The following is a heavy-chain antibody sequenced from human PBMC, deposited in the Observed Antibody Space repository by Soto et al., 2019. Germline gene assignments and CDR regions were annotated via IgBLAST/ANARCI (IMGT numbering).Heavy chain of an antibody. CDR1: GYAFTSYG. D-gene: IGHD3-10*01. Sequence: QVQLVQSGPEVKKPGASVRVSCMTSGYAFTSYGVNWVRQVPGPGLEWMGWIAPHSGRTTYLPKFQGRVTIPADPSTNTAYMELTSLSSDDTGIYFCARAATGSYHSAYWGQGTVVTVSA. J-gene: IGHJ4*02. CDR3: ARAATGSYHSAY. CDR2: IAPHSGRT. V-gene: IGHV1-18*04.